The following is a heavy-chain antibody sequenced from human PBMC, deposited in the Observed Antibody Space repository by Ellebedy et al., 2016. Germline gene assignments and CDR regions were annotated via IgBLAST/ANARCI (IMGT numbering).Heavy chain of an antibody. CDR2: LYSGGTI. D-gene: IGHD6-19*01. J-gene: IGHJ4*02. Sequence: GGSLRLSCAASGFTVSGNYMSRVRQAPGKGLEWVSVLYSGGTIYYADSVKGRFTISRDDFKNTLYLQMNSLRAEDTAIYFCGRGNAVPGPEPLDYWGQGTLVTVSS. CDR1: GFTVSGNY. V-gene: IGHV3-66*01. CDR3: GRGNAVPGPEPLDY.